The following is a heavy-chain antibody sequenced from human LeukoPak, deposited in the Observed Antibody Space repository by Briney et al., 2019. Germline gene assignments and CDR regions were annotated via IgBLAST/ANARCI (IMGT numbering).Heavy chain of an antibody. Sequence: GGSLRLSCAASGFTFSSYAMGWVRQAPGKGLEWVSGISGSGDNTYYANSVKGRFTISRDNSKNTLYLQLNSLRAEDTTVYYCAKTTYASNSSGWYNHFDYWGQGTLVTVSS. CDR1: GFTFSSYA. CDR3: AKTTYASNSSGWYNHFDY. CDR2: ISGSGDNT. J-gene: IGHJ4*02. D-gene: IGHD6-19*01. V-gene: IGHV3-23*01.